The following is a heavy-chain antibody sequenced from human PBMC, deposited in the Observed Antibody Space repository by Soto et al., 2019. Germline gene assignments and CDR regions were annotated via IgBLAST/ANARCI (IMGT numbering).Heavy chain of an antibody. CDR1: GFSFSSYG. CDR3: AKDTYYHDSSGYYVFDY. D-gene: IGHD3-22*01. CDR2: ISYDGTNK. V-gene: IGHV3-30*18. J-gene: IGHJ4*02. Sequence: QVQLVESGGGVVQPGRSLRLSCAASGFSFSSYGMHWVRQAPGKRLEWVAVISYDGTNKNYADSVKGRFTISRDNSENTVYLQMNSLRTEDTAVYYCAKDTYYHDSSGYYVFDYWGQGTLVTVSS.